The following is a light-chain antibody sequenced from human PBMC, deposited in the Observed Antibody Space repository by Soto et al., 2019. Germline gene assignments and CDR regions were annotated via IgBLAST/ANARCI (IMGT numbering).Light chain of an antibody. CDR1: QSISRY. J-gene: IGKJ5*01. V-gene: IGKV1-39*01. CDR2: AAS. CDR3: QQNYNTRIT. Sequence: DIQMTQSPSSLSASVGDRVTITCRASQSISRYLNWYQQKPGKAPKLLIYAASILQGGVPSRFSGRGSGTDFTLTSSSLQPEDFTSYYCQQNYNTRITFGQGTRLEIK.